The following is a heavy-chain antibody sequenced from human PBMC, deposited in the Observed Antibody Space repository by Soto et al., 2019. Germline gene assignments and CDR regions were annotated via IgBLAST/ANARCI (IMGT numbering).Heavy chain of an antibody. D-gene: IGHD4-4*01. J-gene: IGHJ6*02. CDR2: ITPIFGTA. V-gene: IGHV1-69*13. CDR1: GGTFSSYA. Sequence: SVKVSCKASGGTFSSYAISWVRQAPGQGLEWMGGITPIFGTANYAQKFQGRVTITADESTSTAYMELSSLRSEDTAVYYCANFDYTNYYYYGMDVWGQGTTVTVS. CDR3: ANFDYTNYYYYGMDV.